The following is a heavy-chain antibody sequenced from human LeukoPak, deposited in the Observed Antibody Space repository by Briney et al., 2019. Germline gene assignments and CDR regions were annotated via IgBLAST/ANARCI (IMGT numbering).Heavy chain of an antibody. Sequence: GGSLRLSCAASGFTFSSYNMNWVRQAPGKGLEWVSVIYSGGSTYYADSVKGRFTISRDNSKNTLYLQMNSLRAEDTAVYYCAGDSRFCGSYFSCDLGGQGTLVTVSS. CDR1: GFTFSSYN. D-gene: IGHD1-26*01. CDR3: AGDSRFCGSYFSCDL. J-gene: IGHJ5*02. CDR2: IYSGGST. V-gene: IGHV3-53*01.